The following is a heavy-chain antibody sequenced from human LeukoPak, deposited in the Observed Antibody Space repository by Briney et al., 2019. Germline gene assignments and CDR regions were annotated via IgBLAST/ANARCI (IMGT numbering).Heavy chain of an antibody. V-gene: IGHV4-34*01. CDR3: ATYRTGWYYFDY. Sequence: PSETLSLTCAVYGGSFSGYYWSWIRQPPGKGLEWIGEINHSGSTYYNPSLKSRVTISVDTSKNQFSLKVSSVTAADTAVYYCATYRTGWYYFDYWGQGTLVTVSS. D-gene: IGHD6-19*01. J-gene: IGHJ4*02. CDR1: GGSFSGYY. CDR2: INHSGST.